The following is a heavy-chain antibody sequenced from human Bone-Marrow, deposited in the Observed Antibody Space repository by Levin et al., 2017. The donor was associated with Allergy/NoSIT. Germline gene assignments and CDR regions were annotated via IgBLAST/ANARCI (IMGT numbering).Heavy chain of an antibody. CDR3: ARGLDYSKLGY. V-gene: IGHV4-31*03. Sequence: RSQTLSLTCTVSGASVSSGVYYWSWIRQHPGKGLEFIGFIHPSGSTYYKPSLNSRVTMSVDTSKNQISLKMTSVTAADTAVYYCARGLDYSKLGYWGQGTLVTVSS. D-gene: IGHD4-11*01. CDR2: IHPSGST. CDR1: GASVSSGVYY. J-gene: IGHJ4*02.